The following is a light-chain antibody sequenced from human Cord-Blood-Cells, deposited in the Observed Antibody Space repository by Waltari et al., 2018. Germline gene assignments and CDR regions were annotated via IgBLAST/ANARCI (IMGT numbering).Light chain of an antibody. CDR2: DVS. J-gene: IGLJ2*01. CDR1: SSDVGGYNS. V-gene: IGLV2-14*01. CDR3: SSYTSSSTYVV. Sequence: QSALTQPASVSGSPGQSIPISCTGTSSDVGGYNSVSWYQQHPGKAPKLMIYDVSNRPSGVSNRFSGSKSGNTASLTISGLQAEDEADYYCSSYTSSSTYVVFGGGTKLTVL.